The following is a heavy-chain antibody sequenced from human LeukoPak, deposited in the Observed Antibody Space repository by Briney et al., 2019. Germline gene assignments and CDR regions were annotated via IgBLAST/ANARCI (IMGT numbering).Heavy chain of an antibody. D-gene: IGHD3-3*01. CDR3: ARVNYDFWSGYFDYFYMDV. V-gene: IGHV4-61*02. CDR1: GGSISSSSYY. J-gene: IGHJ6*03. CDR2: IYTSGST. Sequence: SETLSLTCTVSGGSISSSSYYWSWIRQPAGEGLEWIGRIYTSGSTNYNPSLKSRVTISIDTSKNQFSLKLSSVTAADTAVYYCARVNYDFWSGYFDYFYMDVWGKGTTVTVSS.